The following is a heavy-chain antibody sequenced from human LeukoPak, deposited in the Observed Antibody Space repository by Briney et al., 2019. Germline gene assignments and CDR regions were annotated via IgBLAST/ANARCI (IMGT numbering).Heavy chain of an antibody. J-gene: IGHJ3*02. V-gene: IGHV3-30*02. D-gene: IGHD3-22*01. CDR2: IRYDGSNK. CDR1: GFTFSSYG. Sequence: PGGSLRLSCAAPGFTFSSYGMHWVRQAPGKGLEWVAFIRYDGSNKYYADSVKGRFNISRDNSKNTLYLQMNSLRAEDTAVYYCAKDSPPVGYYDSSGYPGAFDIWGQGTMVTVSS. CDR3: AKDSPPVGYYDSSGYPGAFDI.